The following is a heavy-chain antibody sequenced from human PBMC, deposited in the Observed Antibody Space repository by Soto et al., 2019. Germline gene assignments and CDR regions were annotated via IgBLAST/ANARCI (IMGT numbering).Heavy chain of an antibody. D-gene: IGHD3-22*01. J-gene: IGHJ3*02. Sequence: GGSLRLSCAASGFTFSSYAMSWVRQAPGKGLEWVSAISGSGGSTYYADSVKGRFTISRDNSKNTLYLQMNSLRAEDTAVYYCAKGSSMIVVVSPPDDAFDIWGQGTMVTVSS. V-gene: IGHV3-23*01. CDR1: GFTFSSYA. CDR3: AKGSSMIVVVSPPDDAFDI. CDR2: ISGSGGST.